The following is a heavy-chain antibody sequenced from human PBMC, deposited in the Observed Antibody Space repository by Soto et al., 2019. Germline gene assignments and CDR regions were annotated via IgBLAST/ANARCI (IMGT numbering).Heavy chain of an antibody. V-gene: IGHV1-46*01. CDR1: GYTFTSYY. Sequence: QVQLVQSGAEVKKPGASVKVSCKASGYTFTSYYMHWVRQAPGQGLEWMGIINPSGGSTSYAQKFQGRATMTRDTSTSTVYMELSSLRSEDTAVYYCARDRATVTTTRRVTRRGWNWFDPWGQGTLVTVSS. D-gene: IGHD4-17*01. CDR3: ARDRATVTTTRRVTRRGWNWFDP. J-gene: IGHJ5*02. CDR2: INPSGGST.